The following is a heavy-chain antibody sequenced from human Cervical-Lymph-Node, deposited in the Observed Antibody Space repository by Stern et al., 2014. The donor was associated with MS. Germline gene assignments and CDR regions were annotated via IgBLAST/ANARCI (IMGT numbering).Heavy chain of an antibody. Sequence: EVQLVESGGGLVQPGRSLRLSCAASGFTFDDYAMHWVRQAPGKGLEWVSGITWKSVSVDYADSVKGRFTISRDNAKNSLYLQMNSLRGDDTALYYCAKGSGGSGYYPVALDYWGQGTLVTVSS. D-gene: IGHD3-3*01. J-gene: IGHJ4*02. V-gene: IGHV3-9*01. CDR2: ITWKSVSV. CDR1: GFTFDDYA. CDR3: AKGSGGSGYYPVALDY.